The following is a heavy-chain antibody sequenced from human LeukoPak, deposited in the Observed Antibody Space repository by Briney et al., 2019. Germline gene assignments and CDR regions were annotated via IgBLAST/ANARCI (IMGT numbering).Heavy chain of an antibody. D-gene: IGHD3-22*01. CDR3: ARELNYYDSSGYYRIFDY. Sequence: SETLSLTCTVSGGSISSYYWSWIRQPAGKGLEWIGSIYHSGRTFYNPSLKSRVTISVDTSKNQFSLKLSSVTAADTAVYYCARELNYYDSSGYYRIFDYWGQGTLVTVSS. CDR1: GGSISSYY. CDR2: IYHSGRT. V-gene: IGHV4-4*07. J-gene: IGHJ4*02.